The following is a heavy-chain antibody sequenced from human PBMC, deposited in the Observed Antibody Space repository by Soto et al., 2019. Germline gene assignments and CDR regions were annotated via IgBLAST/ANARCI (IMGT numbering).Heavy chain of an antibody. Sequence: ASVKVSCKAVRYIFTNYGVSWVRQAPGQGLEWMGWINPNSGGTNYAQKFQGWVTMTRDTSISTAYMELSRLRSDDTAVYYCARAVATKVGYYYYGMDVWGQGTTVTVSS. V-gene: IGHV1-2*04. D-gene: IGHD5-12*01. J-gene: IGHJ6*02. CDR3: ARAVATKVGYYYYGMDV. CDR1: RYIFTNYG. CDR2: INPNSGGT.